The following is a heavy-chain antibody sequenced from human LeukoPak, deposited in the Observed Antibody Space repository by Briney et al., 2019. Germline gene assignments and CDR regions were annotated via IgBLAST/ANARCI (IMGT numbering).Heavy chain of an antibody. D-gene: IGHD3-16*01. V-gene: IGHV3-48*03. CDR2: ISSSGSTK. J-gene: IGHJ3*02. CDR1: GFTFSSYG. CDR3: ARDGGGHSNGNDAFDI. Sequence: GGSLRLSCAASGFTFSSYGMNWVRQAPGKGLEWVSFISSSGSTKYYADSVKGRFTISRDSAKKSVYLQMNSLRDEDTAVYYCARDGGGHSNGNDAFDIWGQGTMVTVSS.